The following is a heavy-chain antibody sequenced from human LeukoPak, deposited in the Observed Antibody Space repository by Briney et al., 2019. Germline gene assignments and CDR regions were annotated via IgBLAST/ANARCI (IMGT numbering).Heavy chain of an antibody. V-gene: IGHV1-8*01. D-gene: IGHD3-10*01. CDR3: ARVPLWFGEFQFDY. CDR1: GYTFTSYD. CDR2: MNPNSGNT. J-gene: IGHJ4*02. Sequence: ASVKVSCKASGYTFTSYDINWVRQATGQGLEWMGWMNPNSGNTGYAQKFQGRVTMTTDTSTSTAYMELRSLRSDDTAVYYCARVPLWFGEFQFDYWGQGTLVTVSS.